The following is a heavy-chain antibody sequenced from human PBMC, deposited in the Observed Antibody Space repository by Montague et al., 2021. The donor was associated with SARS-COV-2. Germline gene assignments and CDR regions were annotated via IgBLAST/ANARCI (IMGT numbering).Heavy chain of an antibody. D-gene: IGHD6-19*01. CDR3: ARDLLCSGWYGFDY. J-gene: IGHJ4*02. CDR2: NNK. Sequence: NNKYSADSVKGRFTISRDNSKNTLYLPMNSLRAEDTAVYYCARDLLCSGWYGFDYCGQGTRVTVDS. V-gene: IGHV3-30-3*01.